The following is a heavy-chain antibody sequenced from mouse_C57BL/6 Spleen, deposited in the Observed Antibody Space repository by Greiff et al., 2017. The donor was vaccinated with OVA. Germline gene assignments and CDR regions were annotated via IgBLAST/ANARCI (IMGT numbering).Heavy chain of an antibody. J-gene: IGHJ2*01. V-gene: IGHV1-82*01. CDR2: IYPGDGDT. Sequence: QVQLQQSGPELVKPGASVKISCKASGYAFSSSWMNWVKQRPGKGLEWIGRIYPGDGDTNYNGKFKGKATLTADKSSSTAYMQLSSLTSEDSAVYFCAREGGYGNYVYWGQGTTLTVSS. CDR3: AREGGYGNYVY. D-gene: IGHD2-1*01. CDR1: GYAFSSSW.